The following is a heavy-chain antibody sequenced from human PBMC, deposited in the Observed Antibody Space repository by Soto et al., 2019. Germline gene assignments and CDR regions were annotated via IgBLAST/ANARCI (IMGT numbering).Heavy chain of an antibody. J-gene: IGHJ4*02. D-gene: IGHD1-26*01. CDR1: GGTFSSYA. V-gene: IGHV1-69*01. CDR3: ARNLVRGGSNSMRLNYFDY. Sequence: QVQLVQSGAEVKKPGSSVKVSCKASGGTFSSYAISWVRQAPGQGLEWMGGIIPLFGTPNYAQKFQGRVTITADESTSTAYMELSSLRSEDTAVYYCARNLVRGGSNSMRLNYFDYWGQGTLVTVSS. CDR2: IIPLFGTP.